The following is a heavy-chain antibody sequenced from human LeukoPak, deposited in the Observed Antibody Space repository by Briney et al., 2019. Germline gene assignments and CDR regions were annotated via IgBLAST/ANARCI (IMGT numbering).Heavy chain of an antibody. CDR2: INAGNGNT. CDR1: GYTFTSYA. J-gene: IGHJ4*02. CDR3: ARDLGHSSSWFRFDY. Sequence: ASVKVSCKASGYTFTSYAMHWVRQAPGQRLEWMGWINAGNGNTKYSQKFQGRVTITRGTSASTAYMELSSLRSEDTAVYYCARDLGHSSSWFRFDYWGQGTLVTVSS. V-gene: IGHV1-3*01. D-gene: IGHD6-13*01.